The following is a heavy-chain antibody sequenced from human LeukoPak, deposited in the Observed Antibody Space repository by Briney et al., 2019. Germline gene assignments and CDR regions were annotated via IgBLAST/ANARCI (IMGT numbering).Heavy chain of an antibody. CDR1: QFIFSNYA. D-gene: IGHD6-13*01. CDR2: ISGSGGST. V-gene: IGHV3-23*01. Sequence: GGSLRLSCAASQFIFSNYAMSWVCQAPGKGVEWVSTISGSGGSTYYADSVKGRFTISRDNSKNTLSLQMESLRAGDTAVYFCAKGGRHIPAAYDYWGQGALVTVSS. CDR3: AKGGRHIPAAYDY. J-gene: IGHJ4*02.